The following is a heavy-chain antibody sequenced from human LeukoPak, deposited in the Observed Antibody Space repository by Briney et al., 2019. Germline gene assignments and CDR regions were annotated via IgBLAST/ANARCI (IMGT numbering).Heavy chain of an antibody. CDR1: GFTFSNYA. CDR2: IFGSRSGNT. D-gene: IGHD3-22*01. CDR3: AKDHLDRSGYPYFDS. Sequence: SGGSLRLSCAASGFTFSNYAMSWFRPAPGKGLEWVSGIFGSRSGNTYYADSVKVRFTISRDDSNSTLYLQMNSLGAGDTAVYYCAKDHLDRSGYPYFDSWGQGVLVTVSS. V-gene: IGHV3-23*01. J-gene: IGHJ4*02.